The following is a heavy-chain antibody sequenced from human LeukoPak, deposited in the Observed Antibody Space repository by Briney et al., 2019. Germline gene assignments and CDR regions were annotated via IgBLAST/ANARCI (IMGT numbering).Heavy chain of an antibody. CDR3: AREVGDYYYDSSGYPDY. CDR1: GFTFSSYW. D-gene: IGHD3-22*01. Sequence: GRSLRLSCAASGFTFSSYWMLWVRQAPGKGLVWVSRINSDGSSTSYADSVKGRFTISRDNAKNTLYLQMNSLRAEDTAVYYCAREVGDYYYDSSGYPDYWGQGTLVTVSS. V-gene: IGHV3-74*01. CDR2: INSDGSST. J-gene: IGHJ4*02.